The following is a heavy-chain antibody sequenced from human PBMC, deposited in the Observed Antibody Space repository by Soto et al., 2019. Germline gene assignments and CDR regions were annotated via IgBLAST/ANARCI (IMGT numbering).Heavy chain of an antibody. CDR1: GYTFTNYG. J-gene: IGHJ4*02. CDR3: ARGGGGGAAEYYEY. V-gene: IGHV1-18*01. CDR2: ISAYNGNT. D-gene: IGHD1-26*01. Sequence: ASVKVSCKASGYTFTNYGISWVRQAPGQGLEWMGWISAYNGNTKYAETLQGRVSMSTDTSTSTAYMELRSLKSDDTAVYYCARGGGGGAAEYYEYWGQGTLVTVSS.